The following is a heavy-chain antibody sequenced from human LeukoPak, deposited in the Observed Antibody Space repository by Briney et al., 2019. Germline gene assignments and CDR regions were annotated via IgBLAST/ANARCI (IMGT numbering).Heavy chain of an antibody. V-gene: IGHV4-31*03. J-gene: IGHJ4*02. Sequence: SQTLSLTCTVSGGSISSGGYYWSWIRQHPGKGLEWIGYIYYSGSTYYNPSLKSRVTISVDTSKNQFSLKLSSVTAADTAVYYCARGRGAVAGTVPIDYWGQGTLVTVSS. D-gene: IGHD6-19*01. CDR2: IYYSGST. CDR1: GGSISSGGYY. CDR3: ARGRGAVAGTVPIDY.